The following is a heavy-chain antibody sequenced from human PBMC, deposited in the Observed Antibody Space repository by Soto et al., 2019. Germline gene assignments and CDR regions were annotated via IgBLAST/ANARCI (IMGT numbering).Heavy chain of an antibody. J-gene: IGHJ5*02. CDR1: GYTFTSYG. Sequence: VQLVQSGAEVKKPGASVKVSCKASGYTFTSYGISWVQQAPGQGLEWMGWISAYNGNTNYAQKLQVRDTMTTDTSTSTAYIELRSLGSDDTAVYSCARGTVTTFYWFDPWGQGTLVTVCS. D-gene: IGHD4-17*01. CDR3: ARGTVTTFYWFDP. CDR2: ISAYNGNT. V-gene: IGHV1-18*01.